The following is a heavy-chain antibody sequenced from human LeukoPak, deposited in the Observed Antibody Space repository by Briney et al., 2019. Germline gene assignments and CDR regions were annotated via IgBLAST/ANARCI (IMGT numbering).Heavy chain of an antibody. Sequence: ASVKVSCKASGYTFAGYYMHWVRQAPGQGLEWMGWINPNSGGTDYTQKFQGRVTMTRDTSISTAYMELSRLRSDDTAVYYCAIEKYSRPLTYWGQGTLVTVSS. CDR2: INPNSGGT. CDR3: AIEKYSRPLTY. D-gene: IGHD5-18*01. V-gene: IGHV1-2*02. CDR1: GYTFAGYY. J-gene: IGHJ4*02.